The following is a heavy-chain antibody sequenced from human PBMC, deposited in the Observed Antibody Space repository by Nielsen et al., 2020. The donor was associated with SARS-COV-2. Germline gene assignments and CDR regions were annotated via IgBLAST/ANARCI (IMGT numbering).Heavy chain of an antibody. J-gene: IGHJ6*02. Sequence: GESLKISCAASGFTFSDYYMSWIRQAPGKGLEWVSYISSSSSYTNYADSVKGRFTISRDNAENSLYLQMNSLRAEDTAVYYCARDDNVGATVVGVFAYGMDVWGQGTTVTVSS. CDR1: GFTFSDYY. V-gene: IGHV3-11*05. D-gene: IGHD4-23*01. CDR3: ARDDNVGATVVGVFAYGMDV. CDR2: ISSSSSYT.